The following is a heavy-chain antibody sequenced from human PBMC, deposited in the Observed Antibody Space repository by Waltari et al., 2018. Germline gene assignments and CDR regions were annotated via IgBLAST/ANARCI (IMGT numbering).Heavy chain of an antibody. CDR2: IQEDGSEK. V-gene: IGHV3-7*01. CDR1: GFTFGSYW. CDR3: ARDNSSSWYFFDY. Sequence: EVQLVESGGGLVQPGGSLRLSCAASGFTFGSYWMSWVRQAPGKGLEWVANIQEDGSEKNYVDSVKGRFTISSDNAKNSLYLQMNSLRAEDTAVYFCARDNSSSWYFFDYWGQGTVVTVSS. D-gene: IGHD6-13*01. J-gene: IGHJ4*02.